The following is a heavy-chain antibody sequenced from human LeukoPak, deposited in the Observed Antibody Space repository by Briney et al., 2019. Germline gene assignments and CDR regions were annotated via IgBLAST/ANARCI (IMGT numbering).Heavy chain of an antibody. J-gene: IGHJ4*02. Sequence: GGSLRLSCAGSRFTFSTYWMHWVRQAPGGGLVWVSGINTDGSTTSYADSVKGRFTISRDNAKNTLYLQMTSLRVEDTALYYCAKESGYDVDLEYWGQGALVTVSS. CDR2: INTDGSTT. V-gene: IGHV3-74*01. D-gene: IGHD5-12*01. CDR1: RFTFSTYW. CDR3: AKESGYDVDLEY.